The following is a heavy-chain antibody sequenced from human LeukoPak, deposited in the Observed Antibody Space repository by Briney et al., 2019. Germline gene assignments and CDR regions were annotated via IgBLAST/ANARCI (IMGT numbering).Heavy chain of an antibody. J-gene: IGHJ3*01. D-gene: IGHD6-6*01. Sequence: GGSLRLSCAVSGFTFSGFWMSWSRQAPGKGLEWVASINSDGSGVYYADVVKGRFTISRDNAKNSLYLQINSLRAEDTAVYYCARSSYSSSSSVWGQGTMVTVSS. CDR1: GFTFSGFW. V-gene: IGHV3-7*03. CDR3: ARSSYSSSSSV. CDR2: INSDGSGV.